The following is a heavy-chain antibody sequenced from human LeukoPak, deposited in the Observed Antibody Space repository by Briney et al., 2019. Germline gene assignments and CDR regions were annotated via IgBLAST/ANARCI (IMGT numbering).Heavy chain of an antibody. CDR3: ARWGSGWYGVI. CDR1: GASISSSNDH. J-gene: IGHJ4*02. Sequence: SETLSLTCAVSGASISSSNDHWGWIRQPPGNGLEWIGSIYYSGSTYYNPSLKSRVTISVDTSKNQFSLKLSSVTAADTAVYYCARWGSGWYGVIWGQGTLVTVSS. V-gene: IGHV4-39*01. CDR2: IYYSGST. D-gene: IGHD6-19*01.